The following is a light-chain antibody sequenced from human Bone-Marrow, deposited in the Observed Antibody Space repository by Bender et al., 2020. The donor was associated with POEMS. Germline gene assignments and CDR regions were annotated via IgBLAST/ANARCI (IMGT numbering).Light chain of an antibody. CDR1: SSNIGINS. CDR3: ATWDGSVNGPV. Sequence: QSLLTQPPSASGTPGQTVTISCSGSSSNIGINSVSWYQQFPGTAPKLLIYRLNRRPSGVPDRFSGSKSGTSASLAISGLRSEDEADYYCATWDGSVNGPVFGGGTKLTVL. J-gene: IGLJ3*02. CDR2: RLN. V-gene: IGLV1-47*01.